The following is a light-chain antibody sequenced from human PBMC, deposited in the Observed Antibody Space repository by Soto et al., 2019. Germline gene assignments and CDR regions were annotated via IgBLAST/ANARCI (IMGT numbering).Light chain of an antibody. J-gene: IGKJ5*01. CDR3: QQRNNWPRIT. CDR1: QSVRNY. Sequence: EMVLTQSPATLSLSPGERATLSCRASQSVRNYLAWYQHKPGQAPRLLIYEASNRAAGIPARFSGSGSGTDFTLTISSLEPEDFAVYYCQQRNNWPRITFGQGTRLEIK. CDR2: EAS. V-gene: IGKV3-11*01.